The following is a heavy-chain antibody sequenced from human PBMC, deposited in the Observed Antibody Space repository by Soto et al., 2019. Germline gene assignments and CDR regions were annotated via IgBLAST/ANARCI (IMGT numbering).Heavy chain of an antibody. CDR2: IWYDGSNK. CDR3: ARGGSGWYVKSYYYYGMDV. CDR1: GFTFSSYG. Sequence: PGGSLRLSCAASGFTFSSYGMHWVRQAPGKGLEWVAVIWYDGSNKYYADSVKGRFTISRDNSKNPLYLQMNSLRAEDTAVYYCARGGSGWYVKSYYYYGMDVWGQGTTVTVSS. J-gene: IGHJ6*02. V-gene: IGHV3-33*01. D-gene: IGHD6-19*01.